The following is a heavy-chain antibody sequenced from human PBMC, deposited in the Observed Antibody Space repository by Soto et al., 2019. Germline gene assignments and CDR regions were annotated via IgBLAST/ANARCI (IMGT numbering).Heavy chain of an antibody. J-gene: IGHJ4*02. Sequence: QVQLVQSGPEVKKPGASVTVSCKASGNTFASHGFSWVGQAPGQGLEWMGWISGFNGQTNYALKFQGRVTLTTDTSTSTAYMELRSLRSDDTAVYFCARVDPRGVAVVRDYWGQGTLVTVSS. CDR3: ARVDPRGVAVVRDY. V-gene: IGHV1-18*01. CDR2: ISGFNGQT. D-gene: IGHD3-10*01. CDR1: GNTFASHG.